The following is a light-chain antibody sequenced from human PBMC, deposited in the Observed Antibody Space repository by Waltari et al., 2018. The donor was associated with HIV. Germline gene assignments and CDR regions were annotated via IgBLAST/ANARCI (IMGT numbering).Light chain of an antibody. V-gene: IGKV3-11*01. CDR3: QQSSKWPPKLT. J-gene: IGKJ4*01. CDR1: QSVSGS. Sequence: EIVLTQSPATLSLSPGERATLSCRASQSVSGSLAWYQQKPGQAPRLLIYDASNRATGIPARFSGSGSGTDFTLAISSLEPEDFAVYYCQQSSKWPPKLTFGGGTKVDIK. CDR2: DAS.